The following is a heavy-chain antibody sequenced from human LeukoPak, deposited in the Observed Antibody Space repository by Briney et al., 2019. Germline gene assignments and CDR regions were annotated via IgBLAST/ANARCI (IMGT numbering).Heavy chain of an antibody. V-gene: IGHV4-39*07. CDR2: IYYSGST. CDR1: GGSISSSSYY. J-gene: IGHJ5*02. CDR3: ARDNKEYSSSSWFDP. Sequence: SETLSLTCTVSGGSISSSSYYWGWIRQPPGKGLEWIGSIYYSGSTYYNPSLKSRVTISVDTSKNQFSLKLSSVTAADTAVYYCARDNKEYSSSSWFDPWGQGTLVTVSS. D-gene: IGHD6-6*01.